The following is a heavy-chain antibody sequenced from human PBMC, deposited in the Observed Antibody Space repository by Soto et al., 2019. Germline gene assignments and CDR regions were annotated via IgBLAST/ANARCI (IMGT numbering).Heavy chain of an antibody. J-gene: IGHJ6*02. CDR2: IDPSDSYT. Sequence: GESLKISCKGSGYSFTSYWISWVRQMPGKGLEWMGRIDPSDSYTNYSPSFQGHVTISADKSISTAYLQWSSLKASDTAMYYCASLGRPHSFYYYYGMDVWGQGTTVTVSS. CDR3: ASLGRPHSFYYYYGMDV. V-gene: IGHV5-10-1*01. D-gene: IGHD3-16*02. CDR1: GYSFTSYW.